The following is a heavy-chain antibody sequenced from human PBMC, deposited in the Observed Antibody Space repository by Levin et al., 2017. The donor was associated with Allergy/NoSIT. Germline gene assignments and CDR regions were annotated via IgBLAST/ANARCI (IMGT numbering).Heavy chain of an antibody. J-gene: IGHJ4*02. CDR3: ARDHENSSSCDY. D-gene: IGHD6-13*01. Sequence: GESLKISCAASGFTFSSYGMHWVRQAPGKGLEWVAVIWYDGSNKYYADSVKGRFTISRDNSKNTLYLQMNSLRAEDTAVYYCARDHENSSSCDYWGQGTLVTVSS. CDR2: IWYDGSNK. CDR1: GFTFSSYG. V-gene: IGHV3-33*01.